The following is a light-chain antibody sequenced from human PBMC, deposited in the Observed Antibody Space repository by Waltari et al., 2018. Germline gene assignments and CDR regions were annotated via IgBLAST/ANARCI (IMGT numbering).Light chain of an antibody. CDR2: AAS. J-gene: IGKJ2*01. V-gene: IGKV1-39*01. Sequence: DIQMTHSPSSLSAFVGDRVTITCLPRQSISSYLNWYQQKPGKARKLLIYAASDVQSGVPSRFSGSGSATDITLTISSLQAVDFATYYCQYSYTIPYTFGQGTKLEI. CDR3: QYSYTIPYT. CDR1: QSISSY.